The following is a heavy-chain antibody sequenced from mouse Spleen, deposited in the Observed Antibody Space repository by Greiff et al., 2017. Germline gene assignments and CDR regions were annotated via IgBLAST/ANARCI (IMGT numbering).Heavy chain of an antibody. CDR1: GFNIKDYY. CDR3: NARDYGYPFDY. J-gene: IGHJ2*01. D-gene: IGHD2-2*01. CDR2: IDPENGDT. V-gene: IGHV14-4*02. Sequence: EVKLQESGAELVRSGASVKLSCTASGFNIKDYYMHWVKQRPEQGLEWIGWIDPENGDTEYAPKFQGKATMTADTSSNTAYLQLSSLTSEDTAVYYCNARDYGYPFDYWGQGTTLTVSS.